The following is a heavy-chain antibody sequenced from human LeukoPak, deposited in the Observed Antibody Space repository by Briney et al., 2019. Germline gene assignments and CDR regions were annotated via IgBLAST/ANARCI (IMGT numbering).Heavy chain of an antibody. D-gene: IGHD5-12*01. CDR2: IRNEAFGGAT. J-gene: IGHJ6*02. CDR1: EFTFGDYA. V-gene: IGHV3-49*04. Sequence: GGSLRLSCTASEFTFGDYALSWVRQAPGKGLEWVGLIRNEAFGGATEYAASVEGRFSISRDNSKSIAYLQMNSLHTEDTAVYYCTRGGIVATIGYGMDVWGQGTTVTVFS. CDR3: TRGGIVATIGYGMDV.